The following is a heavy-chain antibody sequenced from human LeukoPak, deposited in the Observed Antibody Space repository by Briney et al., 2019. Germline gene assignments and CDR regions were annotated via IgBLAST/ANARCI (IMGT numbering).Heavy chain of an antibody. CDR2: IRSKAYGGTT. CDR3: TRVPDGYNYPLYYYYYMDV. J-gene: IGHJ6*03. Sequence: GGSLRLSCVASGFTFTRYWMTWVRQAPGKGLEWVGFIRSKAYGGTTEYAASVKGRFTISRDDSKSIAYLQMNSLKTEDTAVYYCTRVPDGYNYPLYYYYYMDVWGKGTTVTISS. CDR1: GFTFTRYW. D-gene: IGHD5-24*01. V-gene: IGHV3-49*04.